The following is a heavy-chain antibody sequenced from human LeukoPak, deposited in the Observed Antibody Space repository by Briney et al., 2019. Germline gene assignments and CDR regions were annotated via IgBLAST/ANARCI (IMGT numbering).Heavy chain of an antibody. J-gene: IGHJ6*03. Sequence: GGSLRLSCAASGFTFNNYGMHWVRQAPGKGLEWVAFIRYNGNNQYYADSVKGRFTISRDNSKNTLYLQMNSLRAEDTAVYYCAKIEGDYYYMDVWGKGTTVTVSS. CDR3: AKIEGDYYYMDV. CDR1: GFTFNNYG. CDR2: IRYNGNNQ. V-gene: IGHV3-30*02.